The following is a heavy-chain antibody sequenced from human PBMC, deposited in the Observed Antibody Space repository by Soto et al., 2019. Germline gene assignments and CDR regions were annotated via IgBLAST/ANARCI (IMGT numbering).Heavy chain of an antibody. CDR3: ARRALVAFLAAFKRELDP. CDR2: IYFTGST. D-gene: IGHD2-8*02. V-gene: IGHV4-30-4*01. Sequence: SETLSLTCTVSGDTVNNGDYFWSWIRQSPXKGLEWLGYIYFTGSTYYSPSLKSRLHISMDKSKNHFSLEMTSVTVADTAVYFCARRALVAFLAAFKRELDPWGPGLLVTVSS. CDR1: GDTVNNGDYF. J-gene: IGHJ5*02.